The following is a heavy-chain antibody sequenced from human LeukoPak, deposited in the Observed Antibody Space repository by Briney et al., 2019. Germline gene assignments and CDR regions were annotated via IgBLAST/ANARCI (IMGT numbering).Heavy chain of an antibody. CDR3: ARGGITIFGNYYYMDV. J-gene: IGHJ6*03. V-gene: IGHV3-30*03. CDR1: GFSFTSYN. Sequence: GGSLRLSCAASGFSFTSYNFHWVRQAPGKGLQWLGFISYDGNIKYEDSVKGRFTISRDNSKNTLYLQMNSLRAEDTALYYCARGGITIFGNYYYMDVWGKGTTVTVSS. CDR2: ISYDGNIK. D-gene: IGHD3-3*01.